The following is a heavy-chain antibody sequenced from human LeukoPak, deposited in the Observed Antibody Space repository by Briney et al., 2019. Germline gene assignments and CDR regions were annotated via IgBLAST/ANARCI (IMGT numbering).Heavy chain of an antibody. J-gene: IGHJ4*02. CDR1: GFTLDDYT. CDR2: ISWDGGST. D-gene: IGHD2-21*01. Sequence: PGGSLRLSCAASGFTLDDYTMHWVRQAPGKGLEWVSLISWDGGSTYYADSVKGRFTISRDNSKNSLYLQMNSLRTEDTALYYCAKELWQKTGIDYWGQGTLVTVSS. V-gene: IGHV3-43*01. CDR3: AKELWQKTGIDY.